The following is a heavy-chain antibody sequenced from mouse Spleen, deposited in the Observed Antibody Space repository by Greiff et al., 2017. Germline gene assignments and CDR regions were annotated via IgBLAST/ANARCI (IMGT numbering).Heavy chain of an antibody. CDR3: ARGRYYYGSSYEWYFDV. Sequence: EVKLVESGGGLVQPGGSRKLSCAASGFTFSDYGMAWVRQAPGKGPEWVAFISNLAYSIYYADTVKGRFTISRENAKNTLYLEMSSLRSEDTAMYYCARGRYYYGSSYEWYFDVWGSGTTVTVSS. D-gene: IGHD1-1*01. V-gene: IGHV5-15*02. J-gene: IGHJ1*01. CDR1: GFTFSDYG. CDR2: ISNLAYSI.